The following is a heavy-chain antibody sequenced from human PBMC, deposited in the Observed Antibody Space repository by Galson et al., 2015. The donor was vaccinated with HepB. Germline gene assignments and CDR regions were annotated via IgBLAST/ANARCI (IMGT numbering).Heavy chain of an antibody. Sequence: SLRLSCAASGFTFSSYGMHWVRQAPGKGLEWVAVIWYDGSNKYYADSVKGRFTISRDNSKNTLYLQMNSLRAEDTAVYYCARAGVRGDQYYYYYMDVWGKGTTVTVSS. V-gene: IGHV3-33*01. CDR2: IWYDGSNK. CDR1: GFTFSSYG. D-gene: IGHD3-10*01. J-gene: IGHJ6*03. CDR3: ARAGVRGDQYYYYYMDV.